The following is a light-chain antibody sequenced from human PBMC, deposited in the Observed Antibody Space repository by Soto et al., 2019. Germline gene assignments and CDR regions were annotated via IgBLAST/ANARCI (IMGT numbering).Light chain of an antibody. CDR2: AAS. V-gene: IGKV1-39*01. CDR1: QGIGSS. J-gene: IGKJ4*01. Sequence: DIQMTQSPSSLSASVGDRVTITCRASQGIGSSLNWYQQKPGKAPKLLIYAASALHRGVPPRFSGSGSGTDFTLTITSLRPEDFGSFYCQQTNSLPLTFGGGTKVEI. CDR3: QQTNSLPLT.